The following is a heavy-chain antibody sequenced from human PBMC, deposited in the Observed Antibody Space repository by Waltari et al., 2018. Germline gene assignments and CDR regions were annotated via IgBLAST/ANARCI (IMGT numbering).Heavy chain of an antibody. Sequence: QVQLQESGPGLVKPSQTLSLTCTVSGGSISSGSYYWSWIRQPAGKGLEWIGGIDTRGRNNYNPTRKRRVTISVDTSKNQFSLKLSSVTAADTAVYYCARESRGLGVDYWGQGTLVTVSS. CDR2: IDTRGRN. D-gene: IGHD3-10*01. V-gene: IGHV4-61*02. CDR3: ARESRGLGVDY. J-gene: IGHJ4*02. CDR1: GGSISSGSYY.